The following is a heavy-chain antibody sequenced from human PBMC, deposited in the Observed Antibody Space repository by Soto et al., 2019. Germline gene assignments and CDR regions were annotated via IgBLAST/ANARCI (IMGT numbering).Heavy chain of an antibody. V-gene: IGHV4-39*01. CDR2: IYYTGIT. Sequence: SEARSVTCNVWGGSIASDNYYWSCILQPPWKGLDLIVSIYYTGITYYSPSLKIRVTISVYTSKNQFSLSLTSVTASDTAVYYCARHRGIEYRSSRRYTGAWFDPWGQGTLVTVSS. CDR3: ARHRGIEYRSSRRYTGAWFDP. J-gene: IGHJ5*02. CDR1: GGSIASDNYY. D-gene: IGHD6-13*01.